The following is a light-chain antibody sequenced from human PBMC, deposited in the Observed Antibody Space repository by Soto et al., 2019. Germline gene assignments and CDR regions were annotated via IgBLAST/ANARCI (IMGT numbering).Light chain of an antibody. V-gene: IGKV3-11*01. CDR3: HHRGNGIT. Sequence: EVVMTQSPDTLSVSPGVRATLSCGASQSVSSSLAWYQQKPGQAPRLLIYDASSRATGIPARFSGSGSGTDFTLTISSLEPEDFAVYYCHHRGNGITFGQGTRLEIK. CDR1: QSVSSS. J-gene: IGKJ5*01. CDR2: DAS.